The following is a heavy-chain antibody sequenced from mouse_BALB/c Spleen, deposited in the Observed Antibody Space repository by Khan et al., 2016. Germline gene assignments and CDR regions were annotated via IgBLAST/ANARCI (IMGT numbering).Heavy chain of an antibody. CDR2: IWGDGST. Sequence: QVQLKESGPGLVAPSQSLSITCTVSGFSLTGFSVNWVRQPPGKGLEWLGVIWGDGSTDYNSALTSRLSFSKDDSKSQVFLKMNSLQTDDTARYFCASYYDYDGGFAYWGQGTLVTVSA. J-gene: IGHJ3*01. CDR1: GFSLTGFS. D-gene: IGHD2-4*01. V-gene: IGHV2-6-7*01. CDR3: ASYYDYDGGFAY.